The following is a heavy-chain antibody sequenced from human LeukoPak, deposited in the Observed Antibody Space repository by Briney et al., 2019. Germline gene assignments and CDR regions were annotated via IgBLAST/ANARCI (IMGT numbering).Heavy chain of an antibody. CDR2: IIPIFGTT. D-gene: IGHD3-3*01. CDR3: ASNIGITIFGVVTPYPYYYMDV. CDR1: GGTFSSYA. V-gene: IGHV1-69*05. J-gene: IGHJ6*03. Sequence: ASVKVSCKVSGGTFSSYAISWVRQAPGQGLEWMGGIIPIFGTTNYAQKFQGRVTITTDESTSTAYMELSSLRSEDTAVYYCASNIGITIFGVVTPYPYYYMDVWGKGTTVTVSS.